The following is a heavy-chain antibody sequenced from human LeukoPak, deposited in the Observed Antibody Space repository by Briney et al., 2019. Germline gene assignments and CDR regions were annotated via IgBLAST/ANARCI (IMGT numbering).Heavy chain of an antibody. D-gene: IGHD6-13*01. CDR2: INPNSGGT. V-gene: IGHV1-2*02. J-gene: IGHJ4*02. CDR3: ARGVRGYSSSSDY. CDR1: GYTFTGYY. Sequence: GASVKVSCKASGYTFTGYYMHWVRQAPGQGLEWMVWINPNSGGTNYAQKFQGRVTMTRDTSISTAYMELSRLRSDDTAVYYCARGVRGYSSSSDYWGQGTLVTVSS.